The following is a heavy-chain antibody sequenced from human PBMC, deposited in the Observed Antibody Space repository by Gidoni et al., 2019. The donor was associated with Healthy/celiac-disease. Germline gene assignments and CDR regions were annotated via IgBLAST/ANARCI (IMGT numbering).Heavy chain of an antibody. CDR2: IYYSGST. CDR3: AREEGYNWNDDSAFDI. Sequence: QVQLQESGPGLVQPSETLSLTCTVSGGSISSYYWSWIRQPPGKGLEWIGYIYYSGSTNYNPSLKSRVTISVDTSKNQFSLKLSSVTAADTAVYYCAREEGYNWNDDSAFDIWGQGTMVTVSS. V-gene: IGHV4-59*01. CDR1: GGSISSYY. J-gene: IGHJ3*02. D-gene: IGHD1-20*01.